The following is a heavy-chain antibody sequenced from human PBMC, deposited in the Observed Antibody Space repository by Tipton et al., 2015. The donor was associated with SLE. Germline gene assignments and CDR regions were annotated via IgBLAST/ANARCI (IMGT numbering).Heavy chain of an antibody. Sequence: SLRLSCAASGFTFGDYAMHWVRQAPGKGLEWVSGINWNSGGTNYADSVKGRFTISRDNAKDTLYLQMNSLRAEDTAVYYCARIHYYGSGSRDYWGQGTLVTVSS. CDR3: ARIHYYGSGSRDY. D-gene: IGHD3-10*01. CDR2: INWNSGGT. CDR1: GFTFGDYA. V-gene: IGHV3-9*01. J-gene: IGHJ4*02.